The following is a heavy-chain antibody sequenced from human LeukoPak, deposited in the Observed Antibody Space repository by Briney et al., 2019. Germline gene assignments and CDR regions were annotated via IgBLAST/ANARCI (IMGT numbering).Heavy chain of an antibody. CDR1: GYTFTSYG. V-gene: IGHV1-18*01. D-gene: IGHD6-13*01. CDR3: AREGRLGISLGGELYYYYGMDV. CDR2: ISAYNGNT. Sequence: ASVKVSCKASGYTFTSYGISWVRQAPGQGLEWMGWISAYNGNTNYAQKLQGRVTMTTDTSTSTAYMELRGLRAYEPGVYYCAREGRLGISLGGELYYYYGMDVWGQGTTVTVSS. J-gene: IGHJ6*02.